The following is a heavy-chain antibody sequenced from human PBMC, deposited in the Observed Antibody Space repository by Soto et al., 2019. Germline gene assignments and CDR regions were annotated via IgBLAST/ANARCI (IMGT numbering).Heavy chain of an antibody. Sequence: QVQLQETGPGLVKPSQTLSLTCTVSGGSISSGGYFWSWIRQHPGKGLEWIGVIYYRGGTYYNPSLKSRVTISVDTSKNQFSLKLSSVTAADTAVYYCAREGAAPYYYYGMDVWGQGTTVTVSS. CDR3: AREGAAPYYYYGMDV. J-gene: IGHJ6*02. D-gene: IGHD6-6*01. V-gene: IGHV4-31*03. CDR1: GGSISSGGYF. CDR2: IYYRGGT.